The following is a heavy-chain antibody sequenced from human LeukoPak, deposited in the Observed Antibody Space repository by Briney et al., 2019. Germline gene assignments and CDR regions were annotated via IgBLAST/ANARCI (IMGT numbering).Heavy chain of an antibody. J-gene: IGHJ2*01. CDR1: GFTFSSCA. D-gene: IGHD6-13*01. CDR3: AKDPRAGYNSSWIWFFDL. V-gene: IGHV3-23*01. CDR2: ISDSGGNT. Sequence: GGSLRLSCAASGFTFSSCAMTWVRQAPGKGLEWVSAISDSGGNTYYADSMKGRFTISRDNSKNTLYLQMNSLRAEDTAVYYCAKDPRAGYNSSWIWFFDLWGRGTLVTVSS.